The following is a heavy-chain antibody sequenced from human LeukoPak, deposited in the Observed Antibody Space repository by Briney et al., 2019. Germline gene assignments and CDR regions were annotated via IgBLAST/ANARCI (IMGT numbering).Heavy chain of an antibody. V-gene: IGHV3-23*01. CDR1: GFIFNNYG. Sequence: PGGSLRLSCAASGFIFNNYGLIWVRQAPGKGLEWFSAISNDGGGTQYADFVEGRFTISRDNSKNTLFLQMSSLRAEDTAVYYCARDPTELQLLSYYFDYWGQGTLVAVSS. J-gene: IGHJ4*02. CDR3: ARDPTELQLLSYYFDY. D-gene: IGHD2-2*01. CDR2: ISNDGGGT.